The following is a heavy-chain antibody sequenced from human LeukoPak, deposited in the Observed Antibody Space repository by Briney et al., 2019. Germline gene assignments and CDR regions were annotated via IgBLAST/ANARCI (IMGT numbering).Heavy chain of an antibody. V-gene: IGHV4-34*01. Sequence: PSETLSLTCAVYGGSFSGYYWSWIRQPPGKGLEWIGEINHSGSTNYNPSLKSRVTISVDTSKNQFSLKLSSVTAADTAVYYCARRPRRGRSSSWYLDYWGQGTLVTVSS. CDR3: ARRPRRGRSSSWYLDY. J-gene: IGHJ4*02. CDR1: GGSFSGYY. D-gene: IGHD6-13*01. CDR2: INHSGST.